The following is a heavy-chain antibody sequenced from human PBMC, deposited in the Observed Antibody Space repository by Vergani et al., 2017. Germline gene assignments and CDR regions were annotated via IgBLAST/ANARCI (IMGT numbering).Heavy chain of an antibody. D-gene: IGHD2-2*01. CDR3: AREYSSTSGRAFDF. CDR2: VSTGTKSQ. J-gene: IGHJ3*01. CDR1: GVDFSSYI. V-gene: IGHV3-48*01. Sequence: QLVESGGGWVQPGGSLRLSCVVSGVDFSSYIMNWVRQAPGKGLEWVSFVSTGTKSQSYAESVKGRFTISIDSAKNSLYLQMDSLRAEDTAVYYCAREYSSTSGRAFDFWGQGTKVTVSS.